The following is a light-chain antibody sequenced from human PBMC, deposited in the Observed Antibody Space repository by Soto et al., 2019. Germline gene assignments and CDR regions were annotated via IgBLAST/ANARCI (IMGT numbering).Light chain of an antibody. CDR2: DAS. CDR3: QHYDYSPLT. CDR1: QSASTEY. Sequence: PGARATLSCRASQSASTEYVAWYQQKPGQAPNLLIYDASIRATGRPDRCSGSGSGTDFSLTINRLEPEDSASYFYQHYDYSPLTFGQGTKVEVK. V-gene: IGKV3-20*01. J-gene: IGKJ1*01.